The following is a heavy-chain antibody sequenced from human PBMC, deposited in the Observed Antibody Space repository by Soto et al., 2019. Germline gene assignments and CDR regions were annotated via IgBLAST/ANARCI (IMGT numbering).Heavy chain of an antibody. CDR3: ARKAWVRFDY. V-gene: IGHV4-4*02. CDR1: GDSMTRSVW. Sequence: QVQMQESGPGLVKPSGTLSLTCTVSGDSMTRSVWWTWVRQPPGKGLVWIGEVFHTGNTNYNPSLKSRVTMSVDKSTNEFSLKVTSVTAADTAIYYCARKAWVRFDYWGQGALVPVSS. CDR2: VFHTGNT. J-gene: IGHJ4*02. D-gene: IGHD7-27*01.